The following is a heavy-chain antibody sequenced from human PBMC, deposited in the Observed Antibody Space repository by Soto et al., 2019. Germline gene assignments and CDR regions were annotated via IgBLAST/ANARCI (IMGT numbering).Heavy chain of an antibody. CDR1: GGSVSSGSYY. J-gene: IGHJ5*02. V-gene: IGHV4-61*01. D-gene: IGHD6-6*01. CDR3: ARRGGRHIADRPLLNWFDP. Sequence: SETLSLTCTVSGGSVSSGSYYWSWIRQPPGKGLEWIGYIYYSGSTNYNPSLKSRGTISVDTSKNQFSLKLSSVTAADTAVYYCARRGGRHIADRPLLNWFDPWGQGTLVTVSS. CDR2: IYYSGST.